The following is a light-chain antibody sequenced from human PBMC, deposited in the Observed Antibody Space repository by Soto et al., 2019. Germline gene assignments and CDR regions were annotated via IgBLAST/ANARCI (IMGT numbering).Light chain of an antibody. V-gene: IGLV2-14*01. J-gene: IGLJ2*01. CDR2: DVS. CDR1: TSDVGSYNY. Sequence: QSALTQPASASGSPGQSVAISCTGTTSDVGSYNYVSWYQQHPGKAPKVIIYDVSNRPSELSDGFCGNKSGNASSLTISGLPAEDEDDYYCSSYASSSTYVFGGGTKLTVL. CDR3: SSYASSSTYV.